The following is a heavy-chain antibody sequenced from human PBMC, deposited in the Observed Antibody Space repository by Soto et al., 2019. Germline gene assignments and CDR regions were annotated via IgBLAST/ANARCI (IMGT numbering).Heavy chain of an antibody. J-gene: IGHJ3*02. CDR2: IYYSGST. V-gene: IGHV4-59*01. D-gene: IGHD3-9*01. CDR1: GGSISSYY. Sequence: QVQLQDSGPGLVKPSETLSLTCTVSGGSISSYYWSWIGQPPEKGLEWIGYIYYSGSTNYNPSLKSLVTISVDTSKNQFSLKLSSVTAADTAVYYCARRYGGAFDIWGQGTMVTVSS. CDR3: ARRYGGAFDI.